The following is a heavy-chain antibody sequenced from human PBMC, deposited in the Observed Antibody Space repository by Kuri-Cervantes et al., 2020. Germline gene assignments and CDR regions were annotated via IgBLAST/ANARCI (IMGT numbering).Heavy chain of an antibody. CDR1: GGSISSYY. V-gene: IGHV4-59*13. Sequence: GSLRLSCTVSGGSISSYYWSWIRQPPGKGLEENGYIYYSGSTKYNPSLKSRVTISVDTSKNQFSLKMSSVTAADTAVYYCARDLDYDSSSSDAFDIWGKGTMVTVSS. J-gene: IGHJ3*02. CDR2: IYYSGST. CDR3: ARDLDYDSSSSDAFDI. D-gene: IGHD3-22*01.